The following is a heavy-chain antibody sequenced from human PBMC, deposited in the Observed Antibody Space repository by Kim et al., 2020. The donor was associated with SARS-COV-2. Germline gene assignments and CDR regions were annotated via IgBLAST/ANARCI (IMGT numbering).Heavy chain of an antibody. V-gene: IGHV3-64*01. J-gene: IGHJ4*02. CDR1: GFTFSSYA. D-gene: IGHD2-15*01. CDR2: ISSNGGST. CDR3: ARDSGGRYPEFDY. Sequence: GGSLRLSCAASGFTFSSYAMHWVRQAPGKGLEYVSAISSNGGSTYYANSVKGRFTISRDNSKNTLYLQMGSLRAEDMAVYYCARDSGGRYPEFDYWGQGTLVTVSS.